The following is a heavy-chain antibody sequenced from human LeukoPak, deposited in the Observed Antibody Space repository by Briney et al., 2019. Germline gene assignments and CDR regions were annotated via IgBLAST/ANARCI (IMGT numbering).Heavy chain of an antibody. CDR1: GFTFSNYW. CDR3: ARDIVTIFGVVIYGMDV. J-gene: IGHJ6*02. Sequence: GGSLRLSCAASGFTFSNYWMHWFRQAPGKGLVWVSHINSDGSSTTYADSVKGRFTISRDNAKNSLYLQMNSLRAEDTAVYYCARDIVTIFGVVIYGMDVWGQGTTVTVSS. D-gene: IGHD3-3*01. V-gene: IGHV3-74*01. CDR2: INSDGSST.